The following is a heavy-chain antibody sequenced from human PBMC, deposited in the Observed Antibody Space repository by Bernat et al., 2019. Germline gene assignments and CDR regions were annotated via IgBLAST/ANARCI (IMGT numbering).Heavy chain of an antibody. CDR1: GFIFSNYW. CDR3: AQDYYNSGKY. CDR2: INGDGSTT. J-gene: IGHJ4*02. V-gene: IGHV3-74*01. Sequence: EVQLVESGGGLVQPGGSLRLSCEASGFIFSNYWMHLVRQAPGKGLVWVSRINGDGSTTNYADSVKGRFTISRDNAKNTLYLQMNSLRAEDTAVYYCAQDYYNSGKYWGQGTLVTVSS. D-gene: IGHD3-10*01.